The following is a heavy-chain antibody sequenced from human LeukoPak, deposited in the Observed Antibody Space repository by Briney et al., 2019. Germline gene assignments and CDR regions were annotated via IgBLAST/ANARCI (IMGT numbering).Heavy chain of an antibody. CDR1: GGSFSGYY. Sequence: PSETLSLTCAVYGGSFSGYYWSWICQPPGKGLEWIGEINHSGSTNYNPSLKSRVTISVDTSKNQFSLKLSSVTAADTAVYYCARGGYSYVPRYFDYWGQGTLVTVSS. CDR2: INHSGST. CDR3: ARGGYSYVPRYFDY. V-gene: IGHV4-34*01. J-gene: IGHJ4*02. D-gene: IGHD5-18*01.